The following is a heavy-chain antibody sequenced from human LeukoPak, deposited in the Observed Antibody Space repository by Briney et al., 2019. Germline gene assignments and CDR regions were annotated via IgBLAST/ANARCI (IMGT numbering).Heavy chain of an antibody. CDR3: AKDRPGIAAAAPKWGWFDP. J-gene: IGHJ5*02. D-gene: IGHD6-13*01. CDR1: GFTFSSYA. V-gene: IGHV3-23*01. CDR2: ISGSGGST. Sequence: GGSLRLSCAASGFTFSSYAMSWVRQAPGKGLEWVSAISGSGGSTYYADSVKGRFTIPRDNSKNTLYLQMNSLRAEDTAVYYCAKDRPGIAAAAPKWGWFDPWGQGTLVTVSS.